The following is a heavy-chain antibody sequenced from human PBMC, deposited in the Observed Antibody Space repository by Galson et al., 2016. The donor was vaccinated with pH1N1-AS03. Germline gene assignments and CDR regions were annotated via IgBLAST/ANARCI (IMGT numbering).Heavy chain of an antibody. CDR1: GFTFHNFA. CDR2: VIGRGGTT. V-gene: IGHV3-23*01. D-gene: IGHD2-15*01. Sequence: SLRLSCAASGFTFHNFAMTWVRQAPGKGLEWVSGVIGRGGTTFYADSVKGRFTISRDNSNNTLFLQMENLRVEGTAVYYCAKDVLDCSGGRCYPGTTDSWGQGTLVTVSS. J-gene: IGHJ4*02. CDR3: AKDVLDCSGGRCYPGTTDS.